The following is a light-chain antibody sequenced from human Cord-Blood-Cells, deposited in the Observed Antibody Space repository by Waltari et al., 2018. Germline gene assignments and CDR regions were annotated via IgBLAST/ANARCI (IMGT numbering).Light chain of an antibody. J-gene: IGLJ3*02. V-gene: IGLV2-14*03. CDR3: SSYTSSSTWV. Sequence: QSALTQPASVSGSPGQSITISCTGTSSAVGGYNYVSWYQQPPGKAPKLMIYDVSNRPSGVSNRFSGFKSGNTASLTISGLQAEDEADYYCSSYTSSSTWVFGGGTKLTVL. CDR2: DVS. CDR1: SSAVGGYNY.